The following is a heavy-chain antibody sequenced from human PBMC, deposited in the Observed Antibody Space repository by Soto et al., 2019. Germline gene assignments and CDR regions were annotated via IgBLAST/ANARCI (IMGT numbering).Heavy chain of an antibody. Sequence: SETLSLTCAVYGGSFSGYYWTWICQPPGTGLEWIGEINHSGSTNYNPSLKSRVTISVDTSKNQFSLKLTSVTAADTAVYYCARDKITGLFDYWGQGTLVT. D-gene: IGHD2-8*02. CDR2: INHSGST. V-gene: IGHV4-34*01. J-gene: IGHJ4*02. CDR1: GGSFSGYY. CDR3: ARDKITGLFDY.